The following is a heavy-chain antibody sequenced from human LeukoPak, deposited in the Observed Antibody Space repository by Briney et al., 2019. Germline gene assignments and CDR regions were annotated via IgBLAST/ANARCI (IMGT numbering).Heavy chain of an antibody. Sequence: KPSETLSLTCTVSGGSISSYYWSWIRQPPGKGLEWIGYIYYSGSTNYNPSLKSRVTISVDTSKNQFSLKLSSVTAADTAVYYCATVPGYGVQAGTVMNYYYYYYMDVWGKGTTVTVSS. D-gene: IGHD6-13*01. J-gene: IGHJ6*03. CDR3: ATVPGYGVQAGTVMNYYYYYYMDV. CDR1: GGSISSYY. CDR2: IYYSGST. V-gene: IGHV4-59*01.